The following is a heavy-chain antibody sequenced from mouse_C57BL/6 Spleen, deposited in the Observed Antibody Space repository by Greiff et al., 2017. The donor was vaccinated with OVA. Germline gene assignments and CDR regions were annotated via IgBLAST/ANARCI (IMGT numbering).Heavy chain of an antibody. CDR3: ARHDGYYGAWFAY. V-gene: IGHV5-9*01. CDR1: GFTFSSYT. J-gene: IGHJ3*01. CDR2: ISGGGGNT. Sequence: EVHLVESGGGLVKPGGSLKLSCAASGFTFSSYTMSWVRQTPEKRLEWVATISGGGGNTYYPDSVKGRFTISRDNAKNTLYLQMSSLRSEDTALYYCARHDGYYGAWFAYWGQGTLVTVSA. D-gene: IGHD2-3*01.